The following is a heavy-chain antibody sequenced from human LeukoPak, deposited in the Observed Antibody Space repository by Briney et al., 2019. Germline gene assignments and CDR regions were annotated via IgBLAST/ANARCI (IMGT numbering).Heavy chain of an antibody. D-gene: IGHD3-22*01. CDR3: ARDDSSGYYFDY. Sequence: IGEINHSRSTNYNPSLKSRVTISVDTSKNQFSLKLSSVTAADTAVYYCARDDSSGYYFDYWGQGTLVTVSS. V-gene: IGHV4-34*13. CDR2: INHSRST. J-gene: IGHJ4*02.